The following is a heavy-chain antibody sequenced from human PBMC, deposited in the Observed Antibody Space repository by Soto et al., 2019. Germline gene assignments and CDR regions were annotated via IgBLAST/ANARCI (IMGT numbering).Heavy chain of an antibody. Sequence: QVQLVQSGAEVKKPGASVKVSCKASGYTFTSYAMHWVRQAPGQRLEWMGWINAGNGNTKYSQKFEGRVTITRDTAASTAYMELSSLRSEDTAVYYCARGPGGPDGPGDYWGQGTLVTVSS. CDR1: GYTFTSYA. D-gene: IGHD2-15*01. V-gene: IGHV1-3*01. J-gene: IGHJ4*02. CDR2: INAGNGNT. CDR3: ARGPGGPDGPGDY.